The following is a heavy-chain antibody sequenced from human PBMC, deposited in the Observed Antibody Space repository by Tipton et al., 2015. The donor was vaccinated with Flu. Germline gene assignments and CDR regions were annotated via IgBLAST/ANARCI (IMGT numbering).Heavy chain of an antibody. D-gene: IGHD3-22*01. CDR1: GFTFSSYG. V-gene: IGHV3-30*18. Sequence: QLVQSGGGVVQPGRSLRLSCAASGFTFSSYGMHWVRQAPGKGLEWVAVISYDGSNKYYADSVKGRFTISRDNSKNTLYLQMNSLRAEDTAVYYCAKEMWSDYYDSSGYDHWGQGTLVTVSS. J-gene: IGHJ5*02. CDR3: AKEMWSDYYDSSGYDH. CDR2: ISYDGSNK.